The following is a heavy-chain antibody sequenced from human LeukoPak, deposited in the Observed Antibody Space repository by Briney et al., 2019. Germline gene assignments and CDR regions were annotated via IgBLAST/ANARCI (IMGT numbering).Heavy chain of an antibody. CDR2: INHSGST. J-gene: IGHJ4*02. Sequence: SETLSLTCAVYGGSFSGYYWSWIRQPPGKGLEWIGEINHSGSTNYNPSRKSRVTISVDTSKNQFSLKLSSVTAADTAVYYCARRGSGSYKLWGQGTLVTVSS. CDR3: ARRGSGSYKL. D-gene: IGHD1-26*01. V-gene: IGHV4-34*01. CDR1: GGSFSGYY.